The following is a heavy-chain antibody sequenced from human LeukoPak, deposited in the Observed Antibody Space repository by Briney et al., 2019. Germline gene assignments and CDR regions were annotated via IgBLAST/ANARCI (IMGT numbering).Heavy chain of an antibody. CDR2: IAYHGNTE. V-gene: IGHV3-30*18. J-gene: IGHJ5*02. CDR1: GLTISSHG. CDR3: AKDWGSGGWYNYFDP. D-gene: IGHD6-19*01. Sequence: GTTLRLSCGVSGLTISSHGMHWVRQAPGKGPEWVAMIAYHGNTEYYGDSVKGRFTISRDNSKNTLYLQMDSLRAEDTAVYHCAKDWGSGGWYNYFDPWGQGTLVTVSS.